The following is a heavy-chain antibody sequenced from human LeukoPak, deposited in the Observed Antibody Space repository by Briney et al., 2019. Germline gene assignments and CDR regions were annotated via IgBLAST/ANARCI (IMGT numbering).Heavy chain of an antibody. J-gene: IGHJ5*02. CDR3: ARELEGSGFDP. CDR2: ISRSGSNT. CDR1: GFNFSSYE. D-gene: IGHD6-19*01. V-gene: IGHV3-48*03. Sequence: QPGGSLRLSCVASGFNFSSYEMNWVRQAPGKGLEWVTYISRSGSNTDYGDSVKGRFTLSRDNAMNSLYLQMDSLRAEDTAIYYCARELEGSGFDPWVQGTLVTVSS.